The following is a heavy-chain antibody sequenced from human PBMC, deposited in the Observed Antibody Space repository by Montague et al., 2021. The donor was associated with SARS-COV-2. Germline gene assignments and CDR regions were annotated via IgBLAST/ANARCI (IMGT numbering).Heavy chain of an antibody. V-gene: IGHV4-4*07. Sequence: TLSLTCTVSGSISGYYWTWIRQSAGKGLEWIGRISSSGGIDYNTSLNSRFTVSLDTSKIQLSLKLSSVTAADTAVYYCARQYIGYNRRFDYWGQGALVTVSP. J-gene: IGHJ4*02. CDR1: GSISGYY. D-gene: IGHD5-12*01. CDR3: ARQYIGYNRRFDY. CDR2: ISSSGGI.